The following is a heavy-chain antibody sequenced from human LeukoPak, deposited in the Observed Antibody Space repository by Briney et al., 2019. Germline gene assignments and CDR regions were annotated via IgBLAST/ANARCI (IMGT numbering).Heavy chain of an antibody. CDR1: GFTFSDYY. J-gene: IGHJ6*02. CDR2: ISSSGSTI. V-gene: IGHV3-11*01. Sequence: PGGSLRLSCAASGFTFSDYYMSWIRQAPGKGLEWVSYISSSGSTIYYADSVKGRFTISRDNAKNSLYLQMNSRRAEDTAVYYCAISGEVYYYYGMDVWGQGTTVTVSS. D-gene: IGHD7-27*01. CDR3: AISGEVYYYYGMDV.